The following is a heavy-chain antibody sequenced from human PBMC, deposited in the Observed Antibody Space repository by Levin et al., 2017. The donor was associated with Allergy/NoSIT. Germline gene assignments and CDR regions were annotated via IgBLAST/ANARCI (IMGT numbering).Heavy chain of an antibody. CDR2: IKQDGSEK. CDR3: AFVALDYGGTQADY. J-gene: IGHJ4*02. D-gene: IGHD4-23*01. CDR1: GFTFSTYW. V-gene: IGHV3-7*01. Sequence: GGSLRLSCAASGFTFSTYWMSWVRQAPGKGLEWVANIKQDGSEKYYVDSVKSRFTISSDNAKNSVSLQMNSLRAEDTAVYYCAFVALDYGGTQADYWGQGALVTVSS.